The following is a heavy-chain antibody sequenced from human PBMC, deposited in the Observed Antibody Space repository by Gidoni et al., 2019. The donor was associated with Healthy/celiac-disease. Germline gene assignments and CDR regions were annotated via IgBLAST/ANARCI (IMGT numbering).Heavy chain of an antibody. Sequence: QVQLVQSGAEVKKPGASVKVSCQASGYTFTSYYMHWVRRAPGQGLEWMGLINPSGGSTSYAQKFQGRVTMTRDTSTSTVYMELSSLRSEDTAVYYCASPDRYDSSGHQLSKSRTYYYYGMDVWGQGTTVTVSS. D-gene: IGHD3-22*01. CDR2: INPSGGST. CDR3: ASPDRYDSSGHQLSKSRTYYYYGMDV. CDR1: GYTFTSYY. V-gene: IGHV1-46*01. J-gene: IGHJ6*02.